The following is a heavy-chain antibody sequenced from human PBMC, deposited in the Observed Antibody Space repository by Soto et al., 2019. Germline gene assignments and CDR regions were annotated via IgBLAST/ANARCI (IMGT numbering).Heavy chain of an antibody. J-gene: IGHJ4*02. CDR2: IYPGDSDT. CDR1: GYSFTSYW. D-gene: IGHD3-22*01. CDR3: ARHSGSHTYYYDSSEIDY. V-gene: IGHV5-51*01. Sequence: GESLKISCKGSGYSFTSYWIGWVRQMPGKGLEWMGIIYPGDSDTRYSPSFQGQVTISADKSISTAYLQWSSLKASDTAMYYCARHSGSHTYYYDSSEIDYWGQGTLVTVS.